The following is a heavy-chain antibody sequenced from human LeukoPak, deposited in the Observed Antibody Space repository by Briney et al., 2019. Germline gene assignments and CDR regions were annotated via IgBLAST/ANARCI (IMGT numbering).Heavy chain of an antibody. CDR3: ARDPLEWELPEDY. CDR2: IGTADDT. CDR1: GFTFSSYD. D-gene: IGHD1-26*01. Sequence: GGSLRLSCAASGFTFSSYDMHWVRQATGKGLEWVSTIGTADDTYYPGSVKGRFTISRENAKNSVYVQMNSLRAEDTAMYYCARDPLEWELPEDYWGQGTLVTVS. V-gene: IGHV3-13*01. J-gene: IGHJ4*02.